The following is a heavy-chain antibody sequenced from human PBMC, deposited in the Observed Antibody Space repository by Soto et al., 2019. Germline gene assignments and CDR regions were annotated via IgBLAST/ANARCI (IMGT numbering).Heavy chain of an antibody. Sequence: ASVKVSFKASGYTFTSYGISWVRQAPGQGLEWMGWISAYNGNTNYAQKLQGRVTMTTDTSTSTAYMELRSLRSDDTAVYYCARGGRGYYDSSGYYGIDYWGQGTLVTVSS. CDR2: ISAYNGNT. D-gene: IGHD3-22*01. J-gene: IGHJ4*02. V-gene: IGHV1-18*01. CDR3: ARGGRGYYDSSGYYGIDY. CDR1: GYTFTSYG.